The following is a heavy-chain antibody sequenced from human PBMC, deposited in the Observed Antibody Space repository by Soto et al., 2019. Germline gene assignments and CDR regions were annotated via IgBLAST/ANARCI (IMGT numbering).Heavy chain of an antibody. J-gene: IGHJ5*01. CDR1: GFTFSTYT. CDR3: ARDLLSGGAYTDS. D-gene: IGHD3-10*01. Sequence: GGSLRLSCAASGFTFSTYTMNWVRQAPGKGLEWISSISSGSSYIYYAGSVKGRFTISRDNAKNSLFLQMNSLRADDTAVYYCARDLLSGGAYTDSWGQGTKVTVSS. CDR2: ISSGSSYI. V-gene: IGHV3-21*01.